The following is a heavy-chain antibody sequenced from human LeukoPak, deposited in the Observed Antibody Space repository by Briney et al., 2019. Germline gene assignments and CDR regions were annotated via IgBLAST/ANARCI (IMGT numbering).Heavy chain of an antibody. V-gene: IGHV3-33*01. J-gene: IGHJ3*01. CDR2: IWYDGSNK. Sequence: TGGSLRLSCAASGFTFNNYGMHWVRQAPGKGLEWVAVIWYDGSNKYYADSVKGRFTISRDNSKSTLYLQMNSLRAEDTAVYYCARSSYSSSSSVWGQGTMVTVSS. D-gene: IGHD6-6*01. CDR1: GFTFNNYG. CDR3: ARSSYSSSSSV.